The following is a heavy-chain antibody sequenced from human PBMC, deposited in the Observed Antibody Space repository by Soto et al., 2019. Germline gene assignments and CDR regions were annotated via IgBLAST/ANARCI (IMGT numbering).Heavy chain of an antibody. CDR1: GFTFSSYA. CDR2: ISYDGSNK. J-gene: IGHJ5*02. CDR3: ARELEAWFDP. Sequence: QVQLVESGGGVVQPGRSLRLSCAASGFTFSSYAIHWVRQAPGKGLEWVAVISYDGSNKYYADSVKGRFTVSRDNSKNTVYLQKNSLRVEDKAAYYCARELEAWFDPWGQGTLVTVSS. V-gene: IGHV3-30-3*01.